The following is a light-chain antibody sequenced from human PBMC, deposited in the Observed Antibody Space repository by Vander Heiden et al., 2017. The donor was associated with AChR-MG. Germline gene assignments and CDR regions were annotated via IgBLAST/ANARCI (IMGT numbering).Light chain of an antibody. CDR2: DVS. J-gene: IGLJ2*01. CDR3: SSYTSSSTVV. Sequence: QSALTQPASVSGSPGQSITISCTGTSSDVGCSNYVSWYQHHPGKAPKLMIYDVSNRPSGVSNRFSVSKSGNTASLTISGLQAEDEADYYCSSYTSSSTVVFGGGTKLTVL. V-gene: IGLV2-14*03. CDR1: SSDVGCSNY.